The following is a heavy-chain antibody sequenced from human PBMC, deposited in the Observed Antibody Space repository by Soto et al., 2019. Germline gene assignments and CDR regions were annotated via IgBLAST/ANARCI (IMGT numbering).Heavy chain of an antibody. V-gene: IGHV3-23*01. CDR2: ISAGGGTT. D-gene: IGHD6-19*01. CDR3: AKSGPQYSSGWYYYFDY. Sequence: PGGSLRLSCAASGFTFSSYAVSWVRQAPGKGLEWVSAISAGGGTTYYADSLKGRFTISRDNSKNTLYLQMNSLRAEDTAVYYCAKSGPQYSSGWYYYFDYWGQGTLVTVSS. J-gene: IGHJ4*02. CDR1: GFTFSSYA.